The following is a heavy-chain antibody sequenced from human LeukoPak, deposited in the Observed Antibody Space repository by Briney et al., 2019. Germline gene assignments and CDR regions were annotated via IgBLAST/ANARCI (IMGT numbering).Heavy chain of an antibody. J-gene: IGHJ4*02. V-gene: IGHV3-73*01. D-gene: IGHD3-22*01. CDR1: GFTFSGSA. CDR3: TRLDDSSGYYYKGFDY. CDR2: IRSKASNYAT. Sequence: GGSLRLSCAASGFTFSGSAMHWVRQASGKGLEWVGRIRSKASNYATVYAASVKGRFTISRDDSENTAHLQMNSLKTEDTAVYYCTRLDDSSGYYYKGFDYWGQGTLVTVSS.